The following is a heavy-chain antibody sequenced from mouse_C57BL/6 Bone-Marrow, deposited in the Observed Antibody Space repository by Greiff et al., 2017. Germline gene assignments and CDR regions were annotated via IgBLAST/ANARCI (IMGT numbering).Heavy chain of an antibody. CDR1: GYTFTSYT. CDR3: ARGYYFDY. V-gene: IGHV1-4*01. Sequence: VKLQQSGAELARPGASVKMSCKASGYTFTSYTMHWVKQRPGQGLEWIGYINPSSGYTKFNQRFKDKATLTADKSSSTAYMQLSSLTSEDSAVYYCARGYYFDYWGQGTTLTVSS. CDR2: INPSSGYT. J-gene: IGHJ2*01.